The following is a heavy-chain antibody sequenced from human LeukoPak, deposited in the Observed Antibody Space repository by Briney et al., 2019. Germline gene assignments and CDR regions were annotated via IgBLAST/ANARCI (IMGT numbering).Heavy chain of an antibody. CDR2: IYPGDSDT. CDR1: GYSFTSYW. D-gene: IGHD1-26*01. Sequence: GESLKISCKGSGYSFTSYWIGWVRQMPGKGLEWMGTIYPGDSDTRYSPSFQGQVTISADKSISTAYLQWSSLKASDTAMYYCARPQGELLLAFDIWGQGTMVTVSS. V-gene: IGHV5-51*01. J-gene: IGHJ3*02. CDR3: ARPQGELLLAFDI.